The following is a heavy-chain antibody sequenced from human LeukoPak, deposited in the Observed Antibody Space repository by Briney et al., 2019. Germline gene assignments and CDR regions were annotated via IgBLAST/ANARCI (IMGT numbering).Heavy chain of an antibody. J-gene: IGHJ4*02. CDR3: ARASVNWGYDY. CDR1: GGSISSGGYY. V-gene: IGHV4-31*03. CDR2: IYYSGST. D-gene: IGHD7-27*01. Sequence: SETLSLTCTVSGGSISSGGYYWSWIRQHPGKGLEWIGYIYYSGSTYYNPSLKSRVPISVDTSKPQFSLQLSSVTAADTAVYYCARASVNWGYDYWGQGTLVTVSS.